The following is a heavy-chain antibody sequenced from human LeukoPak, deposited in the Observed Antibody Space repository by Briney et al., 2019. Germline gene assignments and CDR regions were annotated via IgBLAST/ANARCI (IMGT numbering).Heavy chain of an antibody. Sequence: SETLSLTCTVSGGSISSGGYYWSWIRQHPGKGLEWIGYIYYSGSTYYNPSLKSRVTISVDTSKNRVSLKLSSVTVADTGVYYCARVGGWTDFLSGYLPYYFDYWGQGTRVTVSS. CDR3: ARVGGWTDFLSGYLPYYFDY. J-gene: IGHJ4*02. CDR1: GGSISSGGYY. CDR2: IYYSGST. D-gene: IGHD3-3*01. V-gene: IGHV4-31*03.